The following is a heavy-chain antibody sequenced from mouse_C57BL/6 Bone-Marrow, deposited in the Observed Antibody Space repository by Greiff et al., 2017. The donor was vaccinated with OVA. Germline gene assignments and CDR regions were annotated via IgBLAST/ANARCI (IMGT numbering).Heavy chain of an antibody. V-gene: IGHV5-12*01. CDR3: ARRNYGSSYVDY. D-gene: IGHD1-1*01. Sequence: DVMLVESGGGLVQPGGSLKLSCAASGFTFSDYYMYWVRQTPETRLEWVAYISNGGGSTYYPDTVTGRFTISRDNAKNTRYLQMSRLKSEDTAMYYCARRNYGSSYVDYWGQGTTLTVSS. CDR2: ISNGGGST. CDR1: GFTFSDYY. J-gene: IGHJ2*01.